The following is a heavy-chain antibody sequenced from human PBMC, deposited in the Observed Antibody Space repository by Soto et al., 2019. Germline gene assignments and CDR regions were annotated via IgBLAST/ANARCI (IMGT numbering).Heavy chain of an antibody. D-gene: IGHD4-17*01. V-gene: IGHV3-23*01. Sequence: PGGSLRLSCAASGFTFSSYAMSWVRQAPGKGLEWVSAISGSGGSTYYADSVKGRSTISRDNSKNTMYLQMNSLSAEDTAVYHCARDQVKGTMTILWGQGTLVTVSS. CDR3: ARDQVKGTMTIL. J-gene: IGHJ4*02. CDR1: GFTFSSYA. CDR2: ISGSGGST.